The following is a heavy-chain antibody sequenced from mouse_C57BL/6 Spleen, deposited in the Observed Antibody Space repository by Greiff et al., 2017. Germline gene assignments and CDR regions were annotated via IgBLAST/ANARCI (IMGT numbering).Heavy chain of an antibody. CDR2: IWSGGST. Sequence: QVQLKESGPGLVQPSQSLSITCTVSGFSLTSYGVHWVRQSPGKGLEWLGVIWSGGSTDYNAAFISRLSISKDNSKSQVFFKMNSLQADDTAMYYCARKTGSNDGDYAMDDWGQGTSVTVSS. CDR3: ARKTGSNDGDYAMDD. J-gene: IGHJ4*01. V-gene: IGHV2-2*01. D-gene: IGHD2-12*01. CDR1: GFSLTSYG.